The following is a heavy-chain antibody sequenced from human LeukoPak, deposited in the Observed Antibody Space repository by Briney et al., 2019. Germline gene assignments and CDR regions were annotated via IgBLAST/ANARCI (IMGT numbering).Heavy chain of an antibody. CDR2: INPNSGDT. D-gene: IGHD6-13*01. CDR1: GYTFTGYY. J-gene: IGHJ6*03. V-gene: IGHV1-2*02. CDR3: ARADSVPAGDYHYWYMDV. Sequence: ASVKVSCKASGYTFTGYYMHWVRQDLRQGLQWMGWINPNSGDTEYAQKFQGRVTMTRDTSISTVYMEPSSLRSDDTAVYYCARADSVPAGDYHYWYMDVWGKGTTVTVSS.